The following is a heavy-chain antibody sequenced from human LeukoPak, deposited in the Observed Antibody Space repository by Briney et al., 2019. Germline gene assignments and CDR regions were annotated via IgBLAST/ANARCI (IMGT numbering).Heavy chain of an antibody. CDR3: ARGNGQPFDY. CDR2: IYYSGST. CDR1: GGSISSTTYY. J-gene: IGHJ4*02. Sequence: SETLSLTCTVSGGSISSTTYYWDWIRQPPGKGLEWIGTIYYSGSTYYNPSLKSRVTISVDTSKNEFSLKLSSVTAADTAVYYCARGNGQPFDYWGQGTLVTVSS. D-gene: IGHD1-1*01. V-gene: IGHV4-39*01.